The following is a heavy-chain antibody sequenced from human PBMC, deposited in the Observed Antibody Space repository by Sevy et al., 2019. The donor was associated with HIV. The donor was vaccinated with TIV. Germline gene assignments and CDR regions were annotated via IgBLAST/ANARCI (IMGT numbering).Heavy chain of an antibody. CDR2: IGSSDNTP. CDR3: ARTHGVNHYYFDY. D-gene: IGHD4-17*01. CDR1: GFSFSDYY. J-gene: IGHJ4*02. Sequence: EGSLRLSCAASGFSFSDYYMSWIRQAPGRELEWISYIGSSDNTPYYADSVKGRFTISRDNAKNSLYLQMNSLRAEDSALYYCARTHGVNHYYFDYWGQGTLITVSS. V-gene: IGHV3-11*01.